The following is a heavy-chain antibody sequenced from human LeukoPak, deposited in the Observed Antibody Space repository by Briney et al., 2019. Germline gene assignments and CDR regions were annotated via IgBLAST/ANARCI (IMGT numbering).Heavy chain of an antibody. Sequence: GGSLRLSCVASRFTFRNYAMSWVRQAPGKGLEWVSAISGSGGSTFYADSVKGRFTISRDNSKNTLYLQMNSQRAEDTAVYFCARKGGPLGPPFDNWGQGTLVTVSS. V-gene: IGHV3-23*01. CDR1: RFTFRNYA. CDR3: ARKGGPLGPPFDN. CDR2: ISGSGGST. J-gene: IGHJ4*01. D-gene: IGHD7-27*01.